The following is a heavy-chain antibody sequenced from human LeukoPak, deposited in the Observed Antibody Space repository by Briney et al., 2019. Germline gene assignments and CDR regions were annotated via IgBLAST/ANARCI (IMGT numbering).Heavy chain of an antibody. Sequence: PGGSLRLSCAASGFTFSDFGMHWVRQAPGKGLEWVANINHDGSGKYYVDFVEGRFTISRDNAKNSLHLQMNSLRAEDTAVYFCARAHVTGVDEFDIWGRGTLVTVSS. CDR1: GFTFSDFG. CDR2: INHDGSGK. J-gene: IGHJ3*02. V-gene: IGHV3-7*01. CDR3: ARAHVTGVDEFDI. D-gene: IGHD2-21*02.